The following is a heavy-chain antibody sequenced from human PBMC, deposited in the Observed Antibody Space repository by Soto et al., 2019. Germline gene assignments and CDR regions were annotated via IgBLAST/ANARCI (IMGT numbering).Heavy chain of an antibody. J-gene: IGHJ6*02. V-gene: IGHV4-31*03. D-gene: IGHD3-10*01. Sequence: SETLSLTCTVSGGSISSGGYYWSWIRQHPGKGLEWIGYIYYSGSTYYNPSLKSRVTISVDTSKNQFSLKLSSVTAADTAVYYCARDWVPGAGADYYYYGMDVWGQGTTVTVSS. CDR1: GGSISSGGYY. CDR3: ARDWVPGAGADYYYYGMDV. CDR2: IYYSGST.